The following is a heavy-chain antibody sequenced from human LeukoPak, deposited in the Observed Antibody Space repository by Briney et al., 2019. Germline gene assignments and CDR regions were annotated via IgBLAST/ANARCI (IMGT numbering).Heavy chain of an antibody. CDR2: IYYTGST. Sequence: SETLSLTCTVSGGSISSYYWSWIRQPPGKGLEWIGYIYYTGSTNYNPSLKSRVTISVDTSKNQFSLKLSSVTAADTAVYYCARAELLWFGELHYNWFDPWGQGTLVTVSS. CDR3: ARAELLWFGELHYNWFDP. D-gene: IGHD3-10*01. V-gene: IGHV4-59*01. J-gene: IGHJ5*02. CDR1: GGSISSYY.